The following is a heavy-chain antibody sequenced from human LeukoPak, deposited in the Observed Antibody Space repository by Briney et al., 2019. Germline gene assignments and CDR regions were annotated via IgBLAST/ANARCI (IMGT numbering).Heavy chain of an antibody. J-gene: IGHJ5*02. CDR1: GFTFHNYA. D-gene: IGHD3-10*01. Sequence: GGSLRLSCAASGFTFHNYAIHWVRQAPGKGLEWVSLTSGDGITTYFADSVKGRFTISRDNAKNSLYLQMNSLRDEDTAVYYCAGKTGYNWFDPWGQGTLVTVSS. V-gene: IGHV3-43*02. CDR3: AGKTGYNWFDP. CDR2: TSGDGITT.